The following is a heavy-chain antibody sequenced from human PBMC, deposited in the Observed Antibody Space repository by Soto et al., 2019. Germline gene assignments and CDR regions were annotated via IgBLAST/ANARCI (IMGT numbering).Heavy chain of an antibody. CDR3: AKAVGCSSTSCRGPFDY. J-gene: IGHJ4*02. CDR2: ISGSGGST. D-gene: IGHD2-2*01. CDR1: GFTFSSYA. Sequence: GGSLRLSCAASGFTFSSYAMSWVRQAPGKGLEWVSAISGSGGSTYYADSVKGRFTISRDNSKNTLYLQMNSLRAEDTAVYYCAKAVGCSSTSCRGPFDYWGQGTLVTVSS. V-gene: IGHV3-23*01.